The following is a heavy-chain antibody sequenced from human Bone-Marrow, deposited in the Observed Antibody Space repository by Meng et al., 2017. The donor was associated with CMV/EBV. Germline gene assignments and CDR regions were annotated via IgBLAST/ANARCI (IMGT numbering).Heavy chain of an antibody. V-gene: IGHV1-69*05. J-gene: IGHJ6*02. Sequence: SVKVSCKASGYTFTSYGISWVRQAPGQGLEWMGGIIPIFGTANYAQKFQGRVTITTDESTSTAYMELSSLRSEDTAVYYCARAGVRYLGARYYYYGMDVWGQGTTVTVSS. CDR3: ARAGVRYLGARYYYYGMDV. D-gene: IGHD3-9*01. CDR1: GYTFTSYG. CDR2: IIPIFGTA.